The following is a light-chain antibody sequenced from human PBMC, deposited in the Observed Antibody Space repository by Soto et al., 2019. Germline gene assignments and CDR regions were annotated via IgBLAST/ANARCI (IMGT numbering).Light chain of an antibody. CDR3: QQYYSTPLP. V-gene: IGKV4-1*01. CDR1: QSVLYSSNNKNY. Sequence: DIVMTQSPDSLAVSLGERATINCKSSQSVLYSSNNKNYLAWYQQKPGQPPKLLIYWASTRDSGVPDRFSGSGYGTDFTRNISSLQAEDVAVYYCQQYYSTPLPFRQGPKVQIK. J-gene: IGKJ1*01. CDR2: WAS.